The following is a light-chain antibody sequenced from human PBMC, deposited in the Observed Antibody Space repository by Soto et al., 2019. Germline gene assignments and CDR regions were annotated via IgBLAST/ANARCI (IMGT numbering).Light chain of an antibody. V-gene: IGKV1-5*03. CDR2: KAS. CDR1: QSISSW. CDR3: QQYNSYSPGYT. Sequence: DIQMTQSPSTLSASVGDRVTITCRASQSISSWLAWYQQKPGKAPKLLIYKASSLESGVPSRFSGNGSGTEFTLTISSLQPDDFATYYCQQYNSYSPGYTFGQGTKLEIK. J-gene: IGKJ2*01.